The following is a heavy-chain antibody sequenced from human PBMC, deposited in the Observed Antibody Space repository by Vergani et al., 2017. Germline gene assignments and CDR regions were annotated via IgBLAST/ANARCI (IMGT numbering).Heavy chain of an antibody. CDR3: ARAPPYGPYYFDY. D-gene: IGHD3-10*01. V-gene: IGHV3-74*02. Sequence: EVQLVESGGGLVKPGGSLRLSCAASGFTFSSYSMNWVRQAPGKGLEWVSRINSDGSSTSYADSVKGRFTISRDNAKNTLYLQMNSLRAEDTAVYYCARAPPYGPYYFDYWGQGTLVTVSS. CDR2: INSDGSST. CDR1: GFTFSSYS. J-gene: IGHJ4*02.